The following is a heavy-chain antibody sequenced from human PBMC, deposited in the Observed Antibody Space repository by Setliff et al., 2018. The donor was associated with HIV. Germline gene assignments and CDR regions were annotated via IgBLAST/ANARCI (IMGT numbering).Heavy chain of an antibody. CDR1: GSSIISGDHH. CDR3: TKWARALPLGGDD. CDR2: IHDSGVT. J-gene: IGHJ4*02. D-gene: IGHD3-16*01. Sequence: PSETLSLTCDVSGSSIISGDHHWGWIRQPPGRGLEWLGAIHDSGVTYYNPSLKSRITLLVDTSKNQFSLRLRSVTAADTAVYCCTKWARALPLGGDDWGQGTLVTVSS. V-gene: IGHV4-38-2*01.